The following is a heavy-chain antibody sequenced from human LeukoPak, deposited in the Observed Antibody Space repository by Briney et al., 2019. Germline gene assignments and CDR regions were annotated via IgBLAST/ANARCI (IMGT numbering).Heavy chain of an antibody. V-gene: IGHV3-23*01. D-gene: IGHD6-13*01. Sequence: GGSLRLSCTVSGFTLSSYEMSWIRQAPGKGLEWVSSIDYSGGSSYYADSVKGRFTISRDNSKNTLYLQMNSLRAEDTAVYYCAKDRVSSSWPYFDYWGQGTLVTVSS. CDR1: GFTLSSYE. CDR2: IDYSGGSS. J-gene: IGHJ4*02. CDR3: AKDRVSSSWPYFDY.